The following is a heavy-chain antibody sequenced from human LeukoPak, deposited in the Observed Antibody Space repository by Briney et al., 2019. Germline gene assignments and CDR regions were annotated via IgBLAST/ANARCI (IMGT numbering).Heavy chain of an antibody. CDR1: GGSISSSSYY. CDR2: IYYSGST. J-gene: IGHJ4*02. D-gene: IGHD3-22*01. V-gene: IGHV4-39*01. Sequence: SETLSLTCTVPGGSISSSSYYWGWIRQPPGKGLEWIGSIYYSGSTYYNPSLKSRVTISVDTSKNQFPLKLSSVTAADTAVYYCASTYYYDSSGPYWGQGTLVTVSS. CDR3: ASTYYYDSSGPY.